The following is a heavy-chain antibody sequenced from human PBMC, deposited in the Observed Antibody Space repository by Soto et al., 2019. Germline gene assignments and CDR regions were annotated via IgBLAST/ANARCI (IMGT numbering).Heavy chain of an antibody. D-gene: IGHD6-6*01. CDR3: ARDRDEYSSSFDY. J-gene: IGHJ4*02. CDR1: GFTFSSYS. Sequence: GGSLRLSCAASGFTFSSYSMNWVRQAPGKGLEWVSSISSSSSYIYYADSVKGRFTISRDNAKNSLYLQMNSLRAEDTAVYYCARDRDEYSSSFDYWGQGTLVTVSS. V-gene: IGHV3-21*01. CDR2: ISSSSSYI.